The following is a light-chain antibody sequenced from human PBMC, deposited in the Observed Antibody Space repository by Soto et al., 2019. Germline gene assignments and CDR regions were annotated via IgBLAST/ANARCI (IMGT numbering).Light chain of an antibody. Sequence: SYELTQPPSVSVAPGQTARITCGGSNIGSKRVHWYQQKPGQAPGLVVYDDTDRPSGIPERLSGSNSGNPATLAISRVEAGDEADYYCQVWDTRSDHYVFGTGTKSPS. CDR1: NIGSKR. J-gene: IGLJ1*01. CDR3: QVWDTRSDHYV. CDR2: DDT. V-gene: IGLV3-21*02.